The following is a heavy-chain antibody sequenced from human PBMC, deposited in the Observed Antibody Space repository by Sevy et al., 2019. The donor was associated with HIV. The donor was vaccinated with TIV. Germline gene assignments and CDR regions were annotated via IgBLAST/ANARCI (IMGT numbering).Heavy chain of an antibody. D-gene: IGHD6-19*01. Sequence: GGSLRPSCAASGFTFSSYGMHWVRQAPGKGLEWVAVIWYDGSNKYYADSVKGRFTISRDNSKNTLYLQMNSLRAEDTAVYYCARESIAVAGIGYYFDYWGQGTLVTVSS. CDR2: IWYDGSNK. CDR1: GFTFSSYG. V-gene: IGHV3-33*01. J-gene: IGHJ4*02. CDR3: ARESIAVAGIGYYFDY.